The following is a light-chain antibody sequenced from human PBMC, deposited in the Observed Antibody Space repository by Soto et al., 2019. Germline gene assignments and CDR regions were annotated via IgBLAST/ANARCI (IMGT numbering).Light chain of an antibody. CDR3: QSYDSSLSGWV. CDR1: SSNIGAGYD. Sequence: QSVLTQPPSVSGAPGQRVTISCTESSSNIGAGYDVHWYQQLPGTAPKLLIYGNSNRPSVVPDRFSSSKSGTSASLAITGLQAEDEADYYCQSYDSSLSGWVFGGGTKLTVL. J-gene: IGLJ3*02. CDR2: GNS. V-gene: IGLV1-40*01.